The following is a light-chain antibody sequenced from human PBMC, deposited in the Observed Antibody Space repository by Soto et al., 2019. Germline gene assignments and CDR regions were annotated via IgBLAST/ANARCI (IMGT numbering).Light chain of an antibody. CDR3: QQYNNWPRWT. CDR2: GAS. J-gene: IGKJ1*01. Sequence: EIVMTQSQATLSVSPGERATLSCRASQSVSSNLAWYQQKPGQAPRLLIYGASTRATGIPARFSGSGSGTEFTLTISRLQSEDFAGYYCQQYNNWPRWTLGQGTKVEIK. V-gene: IGKV3-15*01. CDR1: QSVSSN.